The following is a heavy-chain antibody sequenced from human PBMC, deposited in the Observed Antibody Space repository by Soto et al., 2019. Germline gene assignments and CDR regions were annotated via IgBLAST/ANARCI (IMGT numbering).Heavy chain of an antibody. V-gene: IGHV3-30-3*01. J-gene: IGHJ6*02. Sequence: LXLSCAASGFTFSSYAMHWVRQAPGKGLEWVAVISYDGSNKYYADSLKGRFTISRDNSKNTLYLQMNSLRAEDTAVYYCASRDSSGWYNYYYGMDASGQGTTATVSS. D-gene: IGHD6-19*01. CDR2: ISYDGSNK. CDR1: GFTFSSYA. CDR3: ASRDSSGWYNYYYGMDA.